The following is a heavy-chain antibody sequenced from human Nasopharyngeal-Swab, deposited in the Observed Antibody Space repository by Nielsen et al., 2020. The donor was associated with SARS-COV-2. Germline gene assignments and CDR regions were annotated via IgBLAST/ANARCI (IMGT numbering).Heavy chain of an antibody. CDR3: ARVDNYYGSGDY. CDR2: IYYSGST. V-gene: IGHV4-39*07. CDR1: GGSISSYY. Sequence: GSLRLSCTVSGGSISSYYWGWIRQPPGKGLEWIGSIYYSGSTYYNPSLKSRVTISVDTSKNQFSLKLSSVTAADTAVYYCARVDNYYGSGDYWGQGTLVTVSS. J-gene: IGHJ4*02. D-gene: IGHD3-10*01.